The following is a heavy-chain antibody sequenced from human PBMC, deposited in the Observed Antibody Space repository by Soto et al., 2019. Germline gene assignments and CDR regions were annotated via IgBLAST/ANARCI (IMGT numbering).Heavy chain of an antibody. V-gene: IGHV5-51*01. CDR3: PRHGAGSGSFPGGYYYVGMAG. Sequence: GESLKISCKGSGYSFTSYWIGWVRQMTGKGLEWMGIIYPGDSDTRYSPSFQGQVTISADKSISTAYLQWSSLKASYTAMYYFPRHGAGSGSFPGGYYYVGMAGWGQGYTGAV. D-gene: IGHD6-6*01. J-gene: IGHJ6*02. CDR2: IYPGDSDT. CDR1: GYSFTSYW.